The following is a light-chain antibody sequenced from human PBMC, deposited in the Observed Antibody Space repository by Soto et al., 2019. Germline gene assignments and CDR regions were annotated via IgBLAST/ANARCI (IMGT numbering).Light chain of an antibody. J-gene: IGLJ1*01. CDR2: EVN. CDR1: SSDIGSYNR. CDR3: NSFTTSSTYV. V-gene: IGLV2-18*02. Sequence: QSVLTQPASVSGSPGQSITISCTGSSSDIGSYNRVSWYQQPPGTAPKLITYEVNNRPSGVPDRFSGSKSGNTASLTISGLQAEDEADYYYNSFTTSSTYVFGTGTKVTVL.